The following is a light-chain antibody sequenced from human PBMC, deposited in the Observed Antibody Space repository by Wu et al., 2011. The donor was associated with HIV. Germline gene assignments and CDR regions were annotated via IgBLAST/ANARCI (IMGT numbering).Light chain of an antibody. CDR3: HQRTNWPLT. J-gene: IGKJ4*01. V-gene: IGKV3-11*01. CDR2: GAS. CDR1: QRVSNY. Sequence: EIVLTQSPETLSLSPGERATLSCRASQRVSNYLAWYQQKLGQAPRLLIHGASIRATGIPARFSGTGSGTDFTLTISSLEPDDFAVYYCHQRTNWPLTFGGGTRGGDQT.